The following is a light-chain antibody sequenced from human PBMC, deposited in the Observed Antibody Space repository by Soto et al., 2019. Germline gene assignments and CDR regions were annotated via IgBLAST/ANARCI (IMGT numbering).Light chain of an antibody. J-gene: IGKJ5*01. CDR2: AAS. Sequence: DIQLTQSPSFLSASVGDRVTITCRASQGISSYLAWYQQKPGKAPELLIYAASTLQSGVPSRFSGSGSGTDFTLPISTLQPEDFATYYCQQLYSYPITFGQGTGLGIK. CDR1: QGISSY. CDR3: QQLYSYPIT. V-gene: IGKV1-9*01.